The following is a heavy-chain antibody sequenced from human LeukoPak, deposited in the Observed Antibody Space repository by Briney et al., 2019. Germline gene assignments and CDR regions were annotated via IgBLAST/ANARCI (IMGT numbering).Heavy chain of an antibody. CDR2: IRYDGSNK. V-gene: IGHV3-30*02. J-gene: IGHJ6*03. CDR1: GFTFSSYG. Sequence: GGSLRLSCAASGFTFSSYGMHWVRQAPGKGLEWVAFIRYDGSNKYYADSVKGRFTISRHNSKNTLYLQMNSLRAEDTAVYYCAREGTLDAQYYYYYMDVWGKGTTVTVSS. D-gene: IGHD3-16*01. CDR3: AREGTLDAQYYYYYMDV.